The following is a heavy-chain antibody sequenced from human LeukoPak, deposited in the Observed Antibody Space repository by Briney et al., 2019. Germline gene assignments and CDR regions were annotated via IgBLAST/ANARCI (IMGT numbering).Heavy chain of an antibody. CDR3: AREVITMVRGARVDY. D-gene: IGHD3-10*01. CDR2: IYYSGST. CDR1: GGSISSGDYY. Sequence: SETLSLTCTVSGGSISSGDYYWSWIRQPPGKGLEWIGYIYYSGSTYYNPSLKSRVTISVDTSKNQFSLKLSSVTAADTAVYYCAREVITMVRGARVDYWGQGTLVTVSS. V-gene: IGHV4-30-4*01. J-gene: IGHJ4*02.